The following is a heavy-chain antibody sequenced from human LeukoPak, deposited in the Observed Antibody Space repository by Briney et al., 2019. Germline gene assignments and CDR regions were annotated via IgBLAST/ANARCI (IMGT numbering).Heavy chain of an antibody. CDR3: ARVEGYPGTERVNWFDL. CDR2: IYYSGST. CDR1: GGSISSYY. Sequence: SETLSLTCTVSGGSISSYYWGWIRQPPGKGLQWIGYIYYSGSTNYNPSLKSRVTISVDTSKNQFSLKLSSVTAADTAVYYCARVEGYPGTERVNWFDLWGQGTLVTVSS. V-gene: IGHV4-59*01. D-gene: IGHD1-1*01. J-gene: IGHJ5*02.